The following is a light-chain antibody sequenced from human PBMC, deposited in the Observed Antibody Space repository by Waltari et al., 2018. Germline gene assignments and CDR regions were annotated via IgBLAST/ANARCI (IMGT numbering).Light chain of an antibody. CDR3: QHYVTLPAT. J-gene: IGKJ1*01. CDR1: QSLSRP. Sequence: GERATLSCRTSQSLSRPLAWYQQKPGQAPRLLIYDASRRATGIPDRFIGSGSGTDFSLTISRLEPEDFAVYYCQHYVTLPATFGQGTRVELK. CDR2: DAS. V-gene: IGKV3-20*01.